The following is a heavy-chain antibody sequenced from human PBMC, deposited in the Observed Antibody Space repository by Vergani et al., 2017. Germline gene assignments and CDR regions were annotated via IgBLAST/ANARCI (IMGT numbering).Heavy chain of an antibody. V-gene: IGHV3-21*01. J-gene: IGHJ5*02. CDR3: AIGHDFWSGYTAPVGFDP. CDR1: GFTFSSYA. D-gene: IGHD3-3*01. CDR2: ISSSSSYI. Sequence: EVQLLESGGGLVQPGGSLRLSCAASGFTFSSYAMSWVRQAPGKGLEWASSISSSSSYIYYADSVKGRFTISRDNAKNSLYLQMNSLRAEDTAVYYCAIGHDFWSGYTAPVGFDPWGQGTLVTVSS.